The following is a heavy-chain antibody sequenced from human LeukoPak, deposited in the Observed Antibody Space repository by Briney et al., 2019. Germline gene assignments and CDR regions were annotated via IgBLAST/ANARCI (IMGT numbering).Heavy chain of an antibody. CDR2: ISSNGGST. Sequence: GGSRRLSCSAFEFTFSIYSMYWVRQAPGKGLEYVSAISSNGGSTWYTDSVKGRFTISRDNSKNTLYLQMSSLRAEDTALYYCVRGREPAVHARYFDYWGQGTLVTVSS. CDR1: EFTFSIYS. J-gene: IGHJ4*02. CDR3: VRGREPAVHARYFDY. V-gene: IGHV3-64D*08. D-gene: IGHD1-14*01.